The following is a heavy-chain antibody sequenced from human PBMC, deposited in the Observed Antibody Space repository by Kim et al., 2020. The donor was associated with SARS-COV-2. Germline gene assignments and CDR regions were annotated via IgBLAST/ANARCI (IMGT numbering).Heavy chain of an antibody. J-gene: IGHJ6*04. D-gene: IGHD4-17*01. V-gene: IGHV4-38-2*02. Sequence: SETLSLTRTVSGYSISSGYYWGWIRQPPGKGLEWIGSIYHSGSTYYNPSLKSRATISVDTSKNQFYLTLSSVTAADTAVYYCARDPPTTVTLVSPGYYDGMDDWGEGTTVTVTA. CDR2: IYHSGST. CDR1: GYSISSGYY. CDR3: ARDPPTTVTLVSPGYYDGMDD.